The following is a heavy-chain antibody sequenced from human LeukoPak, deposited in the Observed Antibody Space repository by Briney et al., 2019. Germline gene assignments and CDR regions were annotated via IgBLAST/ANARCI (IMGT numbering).Heavy chain of an antibody. CDR2: ISYDGSNK. D-gene: IGHD1-26*01. J-gene: IGHJ4*02. Sequence: GGSQRLSCAASGFTFSNYGMHWVRHAPGKGLEWVSVISYDGSNKYYADSVKGRFTISRDNSENTLYLQMNSLRAEDTAMYYCAKNSGSTALWGQGTLVTVSS. CDR1: GFTFSNYG. CDR3: AKNSGSTAL. V-gene: IGHV3-30*18.